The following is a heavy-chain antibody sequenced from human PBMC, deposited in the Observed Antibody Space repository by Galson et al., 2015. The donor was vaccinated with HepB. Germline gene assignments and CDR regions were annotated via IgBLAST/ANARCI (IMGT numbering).Heavy chain of an antibody. D-gene: IGHD3-9*01. V-gene: IGHV1-8*01. J-gene: IGHJ4*02. Sequence: SVKVSCKASGYTFTSYDINWVRQATGQGLEWMGWMNPNSGNTGYAQKFQGRVTMTRNTSISTAYMELSSLRSEDTAVYYCAREPRDILTGYYNLDYWGQGTLVTVSS. CDR3: AREPRDILTGYYNLDY. CDR1: GYTFTSYD. CDR2: MNPNSGNT.